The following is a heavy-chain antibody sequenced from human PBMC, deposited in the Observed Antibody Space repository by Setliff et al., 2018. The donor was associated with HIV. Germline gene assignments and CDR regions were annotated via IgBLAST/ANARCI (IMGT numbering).Heavy chain of an antibody. CDR1: GGSISSGDYY. CDR2: IHTSGNT. CDR3: ARHDITLVRGLV. Sequence: SETLSLTCTVSGGSISSGDYYWTWIRQPAGKGLQWIGRIHTSGNTNYNPSLKSRVTISVDTSKSQFSLKLSSVTAADTAVYYCARHDITLVRGLVWGQGTTVTVS. D-gene: IGHD3-10*01. V-gene: IGHV4-61*02. J-gene: IGHJ6*02.